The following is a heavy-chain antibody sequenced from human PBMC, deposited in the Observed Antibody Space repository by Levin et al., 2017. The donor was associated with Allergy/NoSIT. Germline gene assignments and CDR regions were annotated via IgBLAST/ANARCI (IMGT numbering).Heavy chain of an antibody. Sequence: GESLKISCAASGFTFSSYGMHWVRQAPGKGLEWVAVISYDGSNKYYADSVKGRFTISRDNSKNTLYLQMNSLRAEDTAVYYCAKIHCGGDCPALYWYFDLWGRGTLVTVSS. CDR3: AKIHCGGDCPALYWYFDL. CDR1: GFTFSSYG. V-gene: IGHV3-30*18. J-gene: IGHJ2*01. CDR2: ISYDGSNK. D-gene: IGHD2-21*02.